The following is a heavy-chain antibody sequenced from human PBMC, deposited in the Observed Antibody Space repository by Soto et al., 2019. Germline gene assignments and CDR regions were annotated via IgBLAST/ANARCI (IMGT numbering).Heavy chain of an antibody. D-gene: IGHD2-2*01. J-gene: IGHJ5*02. CDR1: GFTFSSYA. CDR3: ARSGGNRPATAHLYWFEP. V-gene: IGHV3-30-3*01. CDR2: ISYDGSNK. Sequence: GGSLRLSCAASGFTFSSYAMHLVRQAPGKGLEWVAVISYDGSNKYYADSVKGRFTISRDNSKNTLYLQMNSLRAEDTAVYYCARSGGNRPATAHLYWFEPWGEGTLVTVSS.